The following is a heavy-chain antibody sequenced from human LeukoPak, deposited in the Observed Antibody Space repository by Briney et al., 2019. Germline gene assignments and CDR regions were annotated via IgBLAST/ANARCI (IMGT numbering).Heavy chain of an antibody. CDR3: ARVGEYAATTDYFDY. CDR1: GYTFSNHD. D-gene: IGHD2-8*01. V-gene: IGHV1-8*01. J-gene: IGHJ4*02. Sequence: ASVKVSCKASGYTFSNHDINWVRQATGQGLEWMGWMNPNSGNAGPAEKFQGRVTMTRNTSITTAYMELSSLSSEDSAVYYCARVGEYAATTDYFDYWGQGTLVTVSS. CDR2: MNPNSGNA.